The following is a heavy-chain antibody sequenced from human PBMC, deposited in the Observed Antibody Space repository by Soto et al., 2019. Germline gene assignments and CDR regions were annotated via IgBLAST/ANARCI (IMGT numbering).Heavy chain of an antibody. V-gene: IGHV2-5*02. CDR2: LYWDDTR. CDR3: AHYTTDTYFDV. Sequence: PTLVNPTQTLTLTCSFSGFSLYTRGVGVGWIRQPPGKALEWLALLYWDDTRRYNPSLKNSLTIAKDTSENQVVLTMTNMDPVDTGTYFCAHYTTDTYFDVWGKGTTVTVSS. J-gene: IGHJ6*04. D-gene: IGHD1-1*01. CDR1: GFSLYTRGVG.